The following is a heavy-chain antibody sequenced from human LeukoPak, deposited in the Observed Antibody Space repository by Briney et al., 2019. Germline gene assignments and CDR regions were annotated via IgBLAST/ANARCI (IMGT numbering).Heavy chain of an antibody. CDR1: GFTFSSYW. V-gene: IGHV3-7*01. D-gene: IGHD6-6*01. J-gene: IGHJ6*03. CDR3: ARDSSSYYYYYYMDV. Sequence: GILRLSCAASGFTFSSYWMSWVRQAPGKGLEWVANIKQDGSEKYYVDSVKGRFTISRDNAKNTLYLQMNSLRAEDTAVYYCARDSSSYYYYYYMDVWGKGTTVTVSS. CDR2: IKQDGSEK.